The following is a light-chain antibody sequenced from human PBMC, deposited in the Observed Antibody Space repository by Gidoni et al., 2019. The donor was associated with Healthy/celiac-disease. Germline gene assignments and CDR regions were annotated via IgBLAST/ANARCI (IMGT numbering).Light chain of an antibody. J-gene: IGLJ2*01. V-gene: IGLV3-1*01. CDR1: TLGDKY. Sequence: SYELTQPPSVSVSPGQTASITCSGDTLGDKYACWYQQKPGQSPVLVIYQESKRPSGIPERFSGSNSGNTATLTISGTQAMDEADYYCQAWDSSTGVFGGGTKLTVL. CDR3: QAWDSSTGV. CDR2: QES.